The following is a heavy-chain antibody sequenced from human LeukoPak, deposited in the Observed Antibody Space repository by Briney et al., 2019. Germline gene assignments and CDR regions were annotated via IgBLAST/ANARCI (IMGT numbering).Heavy chain of an antibody. CDR3: AKKPAGFDP. Sequence: ETLSLTCTVSGASVRNEYWSWIRQPPGKGLEWVSAISGSGGSTYYADSVKGRFTISRDNSKKTLYLQMNSLRAEDTAIYYCAKKPAGFDPWGQGTLVTVSS. V-gene: IGHV3-23*01. J-gene: IGHJ5*02. D-gene: IGHD1-14*01. CDR1: GASVRNEY. CDR2: ISGSGGST.